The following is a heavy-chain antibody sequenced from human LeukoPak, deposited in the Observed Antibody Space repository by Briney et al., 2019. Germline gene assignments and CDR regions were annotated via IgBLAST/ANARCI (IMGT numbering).Heavy chain of an antibody. Sequence: PSETLSLTCTVSGYSISSGYYWGWIRPPPGKGLEWIGSIYHSGSTYYNPSLKSRVTISVDTSNNQFSLKLSSVTAADTAVYYCARDHPTVTKAWGQGTLVTVSS. CDR2: IYHSGST. V-gene: IGHV4-38-2*02. CDR1: GYSISSGYY. CDR3: ARDHPTVTKA. J-gene: IGHJ5*02. D-gene: IGHD4-11*01.